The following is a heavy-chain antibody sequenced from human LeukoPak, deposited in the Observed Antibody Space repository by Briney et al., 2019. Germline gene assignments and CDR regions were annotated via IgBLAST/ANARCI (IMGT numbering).Heavy chain of an antibody. V-gene: IGHV1-2*02. CDR2: INPNSGGT. J-gene: IGHJ4*02. CDR3: ARVVDTAMVYDY. D-gene: IGHD5-18*01. Sequence: SVKVSCKASGYTFTGYYMHWVRQAPGQGLEWMGWINPNSGGTNYAQKFQGRVTMTRDTSISTAYMELGRLRSDDTAVYYCARVVDTAMVYDYWGQGTLVTVSS. CDR1: GYTFTGYY.